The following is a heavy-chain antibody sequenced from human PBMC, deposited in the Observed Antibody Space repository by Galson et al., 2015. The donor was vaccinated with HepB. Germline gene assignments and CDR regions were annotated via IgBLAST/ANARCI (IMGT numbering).Heavy chain of an antibody. D-gene: IGHD3-3*01. Sequence: SLRLSCAASGFTFRNSSIHWVRQASGKGLEWIGLMRSKSNDYATAYAASVEGRFTISRDKSKNTLYLQMNSLRVEDTAVYYCVKDAYYDFWKAPDMDVWGKGTTVTVSS. V-gene: IGHV3-73*01. J-gene: IGHJ6*03. CDR3: VKDAYYDFWKAPDMDV. CDR1: GFTFRNSS. CDR2: MRSKSNDYAT.